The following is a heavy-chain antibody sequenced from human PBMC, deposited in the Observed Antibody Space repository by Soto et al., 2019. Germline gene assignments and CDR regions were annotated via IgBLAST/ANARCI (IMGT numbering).Heavy chain of an antibody. CDR3: ARDQVIDYYGSGSTGFYYYYMDV. J-gene: IGHJ6*03. D-gene: IGHD3-10*01. CDR1: GFTFSSYG. V-gene: IGHV3-33*01. Sequence: QVQLVESGGGVVQPGRSLRLSCAASGFTFSSYGMHWVRQAPGKGLEWVAGIWYDGSNKYYADSVKGRFTISRDNSKNTLYQQTNSLRAEQTAVYYCARDQVIDYYGSGSTGFYYYYMDVWGKGTTVTVSS. CDR2: IWYDGSNK.